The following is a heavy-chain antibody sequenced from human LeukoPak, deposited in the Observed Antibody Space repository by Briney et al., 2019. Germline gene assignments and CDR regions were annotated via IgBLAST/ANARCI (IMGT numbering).Heavy chain of an antibody. V-gene: IGHV4-34*01. CDR3: ARAVGATIYWAFDY. CDR2: INHSGST. J-gene: IGHJ4*02. CDR1: GGSLSGYY. D-gene: IGHD1-26*01. Sequence: SETLSLTCAVYGGSLSGYYWSWIRQPPGKGLEWIGEINHSGSTNYNPSLKSRVTISVDTSKNQLSLKLSSVTAADTAVYYCARAVGATIYWAFDYWGQGTLVTVSS.